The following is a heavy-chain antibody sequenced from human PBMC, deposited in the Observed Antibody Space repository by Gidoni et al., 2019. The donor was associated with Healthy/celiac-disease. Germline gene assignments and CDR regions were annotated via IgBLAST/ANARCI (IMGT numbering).Heavy chain of an antibody. CDR2: ISGSGGST. V-gene: IGHV3-23*01. D-gene: IGHD2-2*01. J-gene: IGHJ4*02. Sequence: EVQLLESGGGLVQPGGSLRLSCAASGCTFSSYAMSWVRQAPGKGLGWVSAISGSGGSTYYADSVKGRFTISRDNSKNTLYLQMNSLRAEDTAVYYCANHPVVPAAYDYWGQGTLVTVSS. CDR1: GCTFSSYA. CDR3: ANHPVVPAAYDY.